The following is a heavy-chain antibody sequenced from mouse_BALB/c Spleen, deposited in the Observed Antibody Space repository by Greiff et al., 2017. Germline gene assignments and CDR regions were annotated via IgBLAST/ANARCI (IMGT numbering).Heavy chain of an antibody. D-gene: IGHD2-10*02. CDR1: GFTFSSYA. Sequence: EVKLMESGGGLVKPGGSLKLSCAASGFTFSSYAMSWVRQSPEKRLEWVAEISSGGSYTYYPDTVTGRFTISRDNAKNTLYLEMSSLRSEDTAMYYCARDQKYGNYKFAYWGQGTLVTVSA. V-gene: IGHV5-9-4*01. J-gene: IGHJ3*01. CDR2: ISSGGSYT. CDR3: ARDQKYGNYKFAY.